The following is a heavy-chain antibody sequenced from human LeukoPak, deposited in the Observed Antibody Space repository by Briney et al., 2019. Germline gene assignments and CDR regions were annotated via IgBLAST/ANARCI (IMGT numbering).Heavy chain of an antibody. J-gene: IGHJ4*02. CDR3: ARGSGYPKKPFDY. CDR2: ISSSSSYI. CDR1: GFTFSSYA. D-gene: IGHD3-22*01. Sequence: PGGSLRLSCAASGFTFSSYAMSWVRQAPGKGLEWVSAISSSSSYIYYADSVKGRFTISRDNSKNTVYLQMNSLRAEDTAIYHCARGSGYPKKPFDYWGQGTLVTASS. V-gene: IGHV3-23*01.